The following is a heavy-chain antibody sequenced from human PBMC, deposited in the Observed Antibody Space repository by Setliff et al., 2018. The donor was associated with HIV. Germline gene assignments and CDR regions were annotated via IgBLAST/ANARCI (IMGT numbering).Heavy chain of an antibody. J-gene: IGHJ6*02. V-gene: IGHV3-20*04. D-gene: IGHD4-17*01. CDR1: GFTFDDYA. CDR3: ARAKIGPAGDRTYYYGMDV. Sequence: GSLRLSCAASGFTFDDYAMHWVRQAPGKGLEWVSGINWNGGSTGYVDSVKGRFTISRDNARNSLYLQMNSLKADDTAVYYCARAKIGPAGDRTYYYGMDVWGQGTTVTVSS. CDR2: INWNGGST.